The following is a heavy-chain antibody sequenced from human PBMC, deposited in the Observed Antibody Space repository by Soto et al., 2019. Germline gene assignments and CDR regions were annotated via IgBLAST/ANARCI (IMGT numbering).Heavy chain of an antibody. V-gene: IGHV3-43*01. CDR2: ISWDGGST. J-gene: IGHJ4*02. CDR3: AKDMFVTEFGEFQFDY. D-gene: IGHD3-10*01. Sequence: GGSLRLSCAASGFTFDDYTMHWVRQAPGKGLEWVSLISWDGGSTYYADSVKGRFTISRDNSKNSLYLQMNSLRTEDTALYYCAKDMFVTEFGEFQFDYWGQGTLVTVSS. CDR1: GFTFDDYT.